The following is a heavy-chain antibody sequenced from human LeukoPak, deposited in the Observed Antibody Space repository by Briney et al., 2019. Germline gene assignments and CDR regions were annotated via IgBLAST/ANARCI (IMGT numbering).Heavy chain of an antibody. CDR3: ARGYYYDSSVAY. CDR2: ISHSRTYI. Sequence: PGGSLRLSCAASGFTFSTFGFNWVRQAPGKGLEWVSSISHSRTYISYADSVKGRFTISRDNARNSLYLQMDSLRVEDTAVYYCARGYYYDSSVAYWGQGTLVTLSS. D-gene: IGHD3-22*01. V-gene: IGHV3-21*01. CDR1: GFTFSTFG. J-gene: IGHJ4*02.